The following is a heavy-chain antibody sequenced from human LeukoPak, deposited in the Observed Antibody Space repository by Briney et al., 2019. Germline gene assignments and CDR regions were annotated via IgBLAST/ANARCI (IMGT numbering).Heavy chain of an antibody. J-gene: IGHJ6*02. CDR1: GFIFGSYR. V-gene: IGHV3-21*01. Sequence: GGSLRLSCAASGFIFGSYRINWFRQAPGKGLEWVSSISSSSSYIFYADSVKGRFTISRDNAKNSLYLHMNSLRAEDTALYYCGIVRAAAGFYYGMDVWGQGTTVTVSS. D-gene: IGHD2-15*01. CDR3: GIVRAAAGFYYGMDV. CDR2: ISSSSSYI.